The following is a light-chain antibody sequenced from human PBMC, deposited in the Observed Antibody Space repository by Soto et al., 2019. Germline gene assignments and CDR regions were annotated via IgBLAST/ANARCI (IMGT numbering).Light chain of an antibody. V-gene: IGKV1-39*01. J-gene: IGKJ1*01. CDR2: AAS. CDR1: QSISTY. Sequence: DIQMTQSPSSLSASVGDRVTITCRASQSISTYLNWYQQTPGKAPKLLIYAASSLQSGVPSRFSGSGSGTDFNLTISSLQPEDFGTYYCKQSFSTPRTFGQGTKVDIK. CDR3: KQSFSTPRT.